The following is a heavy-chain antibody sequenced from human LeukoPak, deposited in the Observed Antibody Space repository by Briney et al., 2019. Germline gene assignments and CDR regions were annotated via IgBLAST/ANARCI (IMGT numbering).Heavy chain of an antibody. CDR1: GFTFSSYA. V-gene: IGHV3-23*01. CDR3: AKDDGGYYYYGMDV. D-gene: IGHD5-24*01. CDR2: ISGSGGST. J-gene: IGHJ6*02. Sequence: PGGSLRLSCAASGFTFSSYAMSWVRQAPGKGLEWVSAISGSGGSTYYADSVKGRFTISRDNSKNTLYLQMNSLRAEDTAVYYCAKDDGGYYYYGMDVWGQGTTVTVSS.